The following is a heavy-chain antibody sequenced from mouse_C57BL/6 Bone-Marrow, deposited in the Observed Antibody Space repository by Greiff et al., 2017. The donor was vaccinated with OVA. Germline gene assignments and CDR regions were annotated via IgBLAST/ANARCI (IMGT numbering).Heavy chain of an antibody. CDR3: ARNSEITTVVATGAMDY. Sequence: VKLMESGPGLVAPSQSLSITCTVSGFSLTSYAISWVRQPPGKGLEWLGVIWTGGGTNYNSALKSRLSISKDNSKSQVFLKMNSLQTDDTARYYCARNSEITTVVATGAMDYWGQGTSVTVSS. V-gene: IGHV2-9-1*01. J-gene: IGHJ4*01. D-gene: IGHD1-1*01. CDR2: IWTGGGT. CDR1: GFSLTSYA.